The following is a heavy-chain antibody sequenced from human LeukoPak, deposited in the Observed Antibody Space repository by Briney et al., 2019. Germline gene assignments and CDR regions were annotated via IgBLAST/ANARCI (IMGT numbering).Heavy chain of an antibody. CDR2: ISDSGGST. Sequence: PGGSLRLSCVASEFIFSTHAMSWVRLAPGRGLEWVSTISDSGGSTYYTESVKGRFTISRDNSMSTLSLQMKSLRVEDTALYYCARGYCSGGSCTWGLFDSWGQGTLVTVSS. D-gene: IGHD2-15*01. CDR3: ARGYCSGGSCTWGLFDS. J-gene: IGHJ4*02. CDR1: EFIFSTHA. V-gene: IGHV3-23*01.